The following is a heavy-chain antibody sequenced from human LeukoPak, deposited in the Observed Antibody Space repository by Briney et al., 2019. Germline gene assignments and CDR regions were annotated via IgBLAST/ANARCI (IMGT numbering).Heavy chain of an antibody. V-gene: IGHV3-23*01. D-gene: IGHD3-16*02. CDR3: AKTGLITFGGVIVKCYFDY. CDR2: ISGSGGST. J-gene: IGHJ4*02. Sequence: GGSLRLSCAASGFTFSSYAMSWVRQAPGKGLEWVSAISGSGGSTYYADSVKGRFTISRDNSKNTLYLQMNSLRAEDTAVYYCAKTGLITFGGVIVKCYFDYWGQGTLVTVSS. CDR1: GFTFSSYA.